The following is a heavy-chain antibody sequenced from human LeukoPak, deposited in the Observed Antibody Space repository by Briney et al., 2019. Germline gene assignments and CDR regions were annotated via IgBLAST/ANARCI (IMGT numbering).Heavy chain of an antibody. D-gene: IGHD3-9*01. V-gene: IGHV3-53*01. J-gene: IGHJ4*02. CDR2: IYSGGST. CDR3: AKDTRKDILTGYYIGIDY. CDR1: IGSISSSKW. Sequence: PSETLSLTCSVSIGSISSSKWWSWVRQSPVKGLEWVSVIYSGGSTYYADPVKGRFTISRDNSKNTLYLQMNSLRAEDTAVYYCAKDTRKDILTGYYIGIDYWGQGTLVTVSS.